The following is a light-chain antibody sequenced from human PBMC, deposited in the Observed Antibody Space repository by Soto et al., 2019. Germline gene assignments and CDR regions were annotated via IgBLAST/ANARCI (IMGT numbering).Light chain of an antibody. CDR2: DAS. V-gene: IGKV3-11*01. J-gene: IGKJ4*01. CDR3: QQRSSWPPALT. Sequence: EIVLTQSPATLSLSPGERATLSCRASQSVSSYLAWYQQTPGQAPRLLIYDASKRASGIPDRFSGSGSGTDFTLTISSLEPEDFAVYYCQQRSSWPPALTFGGGTRVEFK. CDR1: QSVSSY.